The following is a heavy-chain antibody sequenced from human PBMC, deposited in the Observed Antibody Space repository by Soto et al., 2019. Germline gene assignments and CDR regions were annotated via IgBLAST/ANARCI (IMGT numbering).Heavy chain of an antibody. J-gene: IGHJ6*02. Sequence: QVQLVQSGAEVKKPGSSVKVSCKASGGTFSSYAISWVRQAPGQGLEWMGGIIPIFGTANYAQKFQGRVTITADESTSTAYVELRSLRSDDTAVYYCARRAAANHYYYYGMDVWGQGTTVTVSS. CDR2: IIPIFGTA. CDR3: ARRAAANHYYYYGMDV. D-gene: IGHD6-13*01. CDR1: GGTFSSYA. V-gene: IGHV1-69*01.